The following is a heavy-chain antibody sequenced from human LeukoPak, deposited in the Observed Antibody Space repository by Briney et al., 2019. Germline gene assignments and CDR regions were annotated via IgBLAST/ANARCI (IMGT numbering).Heavy chain of an antibody. D-gene: IGHD3-22*01. J-gene: IGHJ4*02. CDR3: AKGRKGYYDY. CDR2: LSGSGSTT. CDR1: GFAFSSYA. Sequence: PGGSLRLSCAASGFAFSSYAMSWVRQAPGKGLEWVSGLSGSGSTTYDADSVKGRFTISRDNSKNTLYLQMNSLRAEDTAVYYCAKGRKGYYDYWGQGTLVTVSS. V-gene: IGHV3-23*01.